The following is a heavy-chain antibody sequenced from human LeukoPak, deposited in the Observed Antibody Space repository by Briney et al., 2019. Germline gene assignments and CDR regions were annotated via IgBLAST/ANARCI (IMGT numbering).Heavy chain of an antibody. CDR1: GYTFTSYA. J-gene: IGHJ5*02. V-gene: IGHV1-3*01. D-gene: IGHD2-21*02. Sequence: ASVKVSCKASGYTFTSYAMHWVRQAPGQRLEWMGWINAGNGNTKYSQKFQGRVTITRDTSASTAYMELSSLRSEDTAVYYCARARKYCGGDCYSNWFDPWGQGTLVTVSP. CDR3: ARARKYCGGDCYSNWFDP. CDR2: INAGNGNT.